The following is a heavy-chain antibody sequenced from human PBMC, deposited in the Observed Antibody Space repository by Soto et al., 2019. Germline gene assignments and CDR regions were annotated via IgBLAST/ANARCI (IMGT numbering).Heavy chain of an antibody. CDR2: ISSSSSYI. J-gene: IGHJ6*03. CDR3: ARTYYYGSGSYDDYYCYMDV. V-gene: IGHV3-21*01. CDR1: GFTFSNYS. Sequence: PGGSLRLSCAASGFTFSNYSMNWVRQAPGKGLEWVSSISSSSSYIYYVDSVRGRFTISRDNAKNSLYLQVNSLRAEDTAVYYCARTYYYGSGSYDDYYCYMDVWGKGTTVTVSS. D-gene: IGHD3-10*01.